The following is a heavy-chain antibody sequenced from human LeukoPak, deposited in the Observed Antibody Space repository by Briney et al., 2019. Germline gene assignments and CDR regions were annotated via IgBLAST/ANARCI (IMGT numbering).Heavy chain of an antibody. D-gene: IGHD4-17*01. CDR3: VKSGADYGDYFGFFDY. CDR1: SFTFSSYA. J-gene: IGHJ4*02. V-gene: IGHV3-64D*09. Sequence: PGESLRLSCSASSFTFSSYAMHWVRQPPGKGLEFVSGVSINGGSTYYGDSVKGRFTISRDNSKNRLYLQMISLRAEDTAMYYCVKSGADYGDYFGFFDYWGQGTLVTVSS. CDR2: VSINGGST.